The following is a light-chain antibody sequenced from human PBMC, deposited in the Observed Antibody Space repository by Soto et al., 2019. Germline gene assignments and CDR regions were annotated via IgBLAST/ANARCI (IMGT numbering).Light chain of an antibody. Sequence: EIVLTQSPGTLSLSPGERGILSCRASQSVTSSYLAWYQQKPGQAPRLLIYGASSRATGIPDRFSGSGSGTDFTLTISSLEPEDFAVYYCQQYGTSPYTFGQGTKLEIK. CDR3: QQYGTSPYT. V-gene: IGKV3-20*01. CDR2: GAS. CDR1: QSVTSSY. J-gene: IGKJ2*01.